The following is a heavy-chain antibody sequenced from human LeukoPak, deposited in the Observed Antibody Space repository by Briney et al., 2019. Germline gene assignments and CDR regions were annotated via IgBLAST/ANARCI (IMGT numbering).Heavy chain of an antibody. V-gene: IGHV1-18*01. D-gene: IGHD2-2*01. CDR3: ARVVGYCSSTSCPFSDY. Sequence: ASVKVSCKASGYTFTSYGVSWVRQAPGQGLEWMGWISAYNGNTNYAQKLQGRVTMTTDTSTSTAYMELRSLRSDDTAVYYCARVVGYCSSTSCPFSDYWGQGTLVTVSS. CDR2: ISAYNGNT. J-gene: IGHJ4*02. CDR1: GYTFTSYG.